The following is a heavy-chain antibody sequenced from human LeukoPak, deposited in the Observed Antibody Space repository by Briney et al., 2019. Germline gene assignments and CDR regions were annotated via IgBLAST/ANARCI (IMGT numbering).Heavy chain of an antibody. D-gene: IGHD5-24*01. J-gene: IGHJ4*02. Sequence: SQTLSLTCAISGDSVSSNSAAWNWIRQSPSRGLEWLGGTYYRSKWYNDYAVSVKSRITINPDTSKNQFSLQLNSVTPEDTAVYYCARGTEMATVVGFDFDYWGQGTLVTVSS. CDR3: ARGTEMATVVGFDFDY. V-gene: IGHV6-1*01. CDR2: TYYRSKWYN. CDR1: GDSVSSNSAA.